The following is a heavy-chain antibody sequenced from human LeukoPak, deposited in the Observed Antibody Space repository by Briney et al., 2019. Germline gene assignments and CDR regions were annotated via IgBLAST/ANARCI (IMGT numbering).Heavy chain of an antibody. V-gene: IGHV4-61*01. CDR3: ARGRLGATY. CDR1: GGSVSRGSYY. Sequence: PSETLSLTCTVSGGSVSRGSYYWSWTRQPPGKGLEWIGYIHHRGTTNYSPSLKSRVTISVDMSKNQFFLNLTSVTAADTAVYYCARGRLGATYWGQGTLVTVSS. CDR2: IHHRGTT. J-gene: IGHJ4*02. D-gene: IGHD1-26*01.